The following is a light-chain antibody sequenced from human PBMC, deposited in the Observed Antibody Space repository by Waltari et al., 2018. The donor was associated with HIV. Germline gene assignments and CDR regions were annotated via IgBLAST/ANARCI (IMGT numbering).Light chain of an antibody. CDR1: NLGDKY. CDR2: QNG. V-gene: IGLV3-1*01. CDR3: QAWDSSTVI. J-gene: IGLJ2*01. Sequence: SYDLTQPPSVSVSPGQTASLTCSGHNLGDKYASWYQQRTGQSPVLVIYQNGKRPSGSPERFSGSNSGNTATLTISGTQAMDEADYYCQAWDSSTVIFGGGTKLTVL.